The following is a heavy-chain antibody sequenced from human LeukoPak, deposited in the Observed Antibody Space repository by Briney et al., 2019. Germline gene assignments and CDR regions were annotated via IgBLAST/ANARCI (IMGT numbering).Heavy chain of an antibody. Sequence: TGGSLRLSCAASGFTFSSYAMSWVRQAPGKGLEWVSAISGSGGTTYYADSVKGRFTISRDNSKNTLCLQMDSLRAEDTAVYYCAKDGYDYYYYYMDVWGRGTAVTVSS. V-gene: IGHV3-23*01. CDR1: GFTFSSYA. D-gene: IGHD1-1*01. CDR2: ISGSGGTT. J-gene: IGHJ6*03. CDR3: AKDGYDYYYYYMDV.